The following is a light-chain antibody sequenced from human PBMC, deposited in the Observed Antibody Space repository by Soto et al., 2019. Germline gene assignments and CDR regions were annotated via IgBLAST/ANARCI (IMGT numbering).Light chain of an antibody. J-gene: IGKJ1*01. V-gene: IGKV3-15*01. CDR2: RAS. CDR1: QSVYSN. CDR3: QHYQNLWA. Sequence: EIVMTQSPATLSVSPGERATLSCRASQSVYSNVAWYQQRPGQAPRLLIYRASTRATGIPARFSGSGSGTEFTLTISSPQSEDLAVYYCQHYQNLWAFGQGTKVEIK.